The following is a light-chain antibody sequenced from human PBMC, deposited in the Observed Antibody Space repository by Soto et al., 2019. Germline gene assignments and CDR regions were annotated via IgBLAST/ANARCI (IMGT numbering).Light chain of an antibody. V-gene: IGKV3-15*01. J-gene: IGKJ1*01. CDR3: QQFIILPPWT. Sequence: EIVMTQSPATLSVSPGERATLSCRASQSVGSNLAWYQQKPGQAPRLLMSGASTRATGVPARFSGSGSGAEFALTINSLQYEDFAVYYCQQFIILPPWTFGQGTKVEI. CDR1: QSVGSN. CDR2: GAS.